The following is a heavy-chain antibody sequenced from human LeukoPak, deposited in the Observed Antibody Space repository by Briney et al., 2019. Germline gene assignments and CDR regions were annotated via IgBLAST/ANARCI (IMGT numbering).Heavy chain of an antibody. CDR1: GYIFTNYA. D-gene: IGHD2-2*01. Sequence: GASVSVSCKPSGYIFTNYAVNSVRRAPGQGLERVGWISAYNGNTKSAQSFQGRVTLTTDSSTSTVSMELRNLKFDDTAVYYCARDWGITQPSAIGGGFWGQGTLVTVSS. CDR2: ISAYNGNT. V-gene: IGHV1-18*01. CDR3: ARDWGITQPSAIGGGF. J-gene: IGHJ4*02.